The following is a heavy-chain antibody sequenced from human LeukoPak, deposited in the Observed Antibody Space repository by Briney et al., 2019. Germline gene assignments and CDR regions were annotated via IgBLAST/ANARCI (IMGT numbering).Heavy chain of an antibody. CDR2: IYHSGST. CDR3: ARGIPYQLERQAIVAFDI. CDR1: GGSISSGGYY. Sequence: SETLSPTCTVSGGSISSGGYYWSCIRQPPGKGLECIGYIYHSGSTYYNPSLKSRVTISVDRSKHQFTLKLSSVTAADTAVYYCARGIPYQLERQAIVAFDIWGQGTMVTVSS. V-gene: IGHV4-30-2*01. D-gene: IGHD1-1*01. J-gene: IGHJ3*02.